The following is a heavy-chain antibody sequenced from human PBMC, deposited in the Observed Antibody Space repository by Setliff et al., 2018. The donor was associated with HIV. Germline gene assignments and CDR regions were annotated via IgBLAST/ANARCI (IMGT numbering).Heavy chain of an antibody. J-gene: IGHJ4*02. V-gene: IGHV5-51*01. Sequence: GESLKISCETSGYSFTTHWIGWVRQMPGKGLEWMGVIYPGDSHTTYSPSFQGQVTISADKSISTAYLHWSTLKASDTATYYCARRKSEDSGYGPRYYDFWGQGTLVTVSS. CDR2: IYPGDSHT. D-gene: IGHD3-22*01. CDR1: GYSFTTHW. CDR3: ARRKSEDSGYGPRYYDF.